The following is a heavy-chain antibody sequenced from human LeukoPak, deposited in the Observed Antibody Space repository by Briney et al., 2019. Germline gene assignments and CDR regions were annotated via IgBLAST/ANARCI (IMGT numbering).Heavy chain of an antibody. Sequence: SETLPLTCTVSGGSISSSSYYWGWIRQPPGKGLEWIGSIYYSGSTYYNPSLKSRVTISVDTSKNQFSLKLSSVTAADTAVYCCARAFYDSSSIWYFDLWGRGTLVTVSS. CDR1: GGSISSSSYY. CDR3: ARAFYDSSSIWYFDL. D-gene: IGHD3-22*01. J-gene: IGHJ2*01. V-gene: IGHV4-39*07. CDR2: IYYSGST.